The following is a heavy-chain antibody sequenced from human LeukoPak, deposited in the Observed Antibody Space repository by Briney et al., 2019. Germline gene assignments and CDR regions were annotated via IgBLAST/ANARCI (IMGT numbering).Heavy chain of an antibody. V-gene: IGHV1-46*01. Sequence: EASVNVSCKVSGYTLTELSMHGVRQAPGQGVEWMGIINPSGGSTSYAQKFKGRVTMTRDMSTSTDYMELSSLRSEDTAVYYCAIADRWGSYYFDYWGQGPLVPVSS. D-gene: IGHD3-16*01. CDR3: AIADRWGSYYFDY. CDR2: INPSGGST. CDR1: GYTLTELS. J-gene: IGHJ4*02.